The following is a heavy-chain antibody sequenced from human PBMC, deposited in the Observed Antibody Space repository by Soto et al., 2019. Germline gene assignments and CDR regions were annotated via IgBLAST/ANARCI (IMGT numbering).Heavy chain of an antibody. V-gene: IGHV4-4*02. CDR3: ARVVLSITRGAFDA. CDR2: ISHSGTS. D-gene: IGHD1-20*01. J-gene: IGHJ3*01. CDR1: GGSISSSHW. Sequence: QVQLQESGPGLVKPSGTLSLTCAVSGGSISSSHWCTWVRKSPGKGLEYIGEISHSGTSNSNPSLKSRVTLSVDRSKNHFSLTLTSVTAADTAVYYCARVVLSITRGAFDAWGQGTPVIVSS.